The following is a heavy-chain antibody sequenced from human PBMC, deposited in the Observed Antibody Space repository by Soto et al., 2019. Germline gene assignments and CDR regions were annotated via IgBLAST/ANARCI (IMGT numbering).Heavy chain of an antibody. CDR3: ARGGHIAVVTASFDN. Sequence: QVQLVQSGAEVRKPGASVKVSCKPSGYTFNTYYLHWLRQAPGQALEWMGVIHPSGGGTTYAQKFLGRVTVTRDTSTTTVFMELSSLRSDDTAVYCCARGGHIAVVTASFDNWGQGTLVTVSS. J-gene: IGHJ4*02. CDR1: GYTFNTYY. D-gene: IGHD2-21*02. CDR2: IHPSGGGT. V-gene: IGHV1-46*02.